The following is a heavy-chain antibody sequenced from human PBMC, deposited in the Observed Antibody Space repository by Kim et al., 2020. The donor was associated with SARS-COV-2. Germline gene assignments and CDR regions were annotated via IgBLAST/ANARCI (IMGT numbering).Heavy chain of an antibody. CDR3: ARDFQGAFDI. Sequence: NKYYAASVQGRFTISRDNSKNTLYLQMNSLRAEDTAVYYCARDFQGAFDIWGQGTMVTVSS. V-gene: IGHV3-33*01. CDR2: NK. J-gene: IGHJ3*02.